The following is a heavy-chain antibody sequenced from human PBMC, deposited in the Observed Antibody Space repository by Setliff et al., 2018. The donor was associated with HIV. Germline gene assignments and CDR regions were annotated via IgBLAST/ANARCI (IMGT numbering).Heavy chain of an antibody. CDR3: ARGGSRGSWYWDY. D-gene: IGHD6-13*01. V-gene: IGHV4-34*01. CDR2: INHSGST. Sequence: SETLSLTCAVYGGSFSGYYWSWIRQPPGKGLEWIGEINHSGSTYYNPSLKSRVSISVDRSKNHFSLRLSSVTAADTAVYYCARGGSRGSWYWDYWGQGTLVTVSS. CDR1: GGSFSGYY. J-gene: IGHJ4*02.